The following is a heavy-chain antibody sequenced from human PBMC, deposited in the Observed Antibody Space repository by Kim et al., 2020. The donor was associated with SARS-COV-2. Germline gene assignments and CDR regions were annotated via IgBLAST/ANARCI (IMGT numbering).Heavy chain of an antibody. CDR3: ARLIGSSWSPDAFDI. CDR2: IYPGDSDT. Sequence: GESLKISCKGSGYSFTSYWIGWVRQMPGKGLEWMGIIYPGDSDTRYSPSFQGQVTISADKSISTVYLQWSSLKASDTAMYYCARLIGSSWSPDAFDIWGQGTMVTVSS. V-gene: IGHV5-51*01. D-gene: IGHD6-13*01. J-gene: IGHJ3*02. CDR1: GYSFTSYW.